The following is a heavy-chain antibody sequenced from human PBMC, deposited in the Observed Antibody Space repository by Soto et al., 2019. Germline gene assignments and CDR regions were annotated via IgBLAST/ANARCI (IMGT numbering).Heavy chain of an antibody. CDR1: GFTFNIYD. Sequence: QGQLVESGGGVVQPWRSLRLSCAASGFTFNIYDAHWVRQAPGKGLEWVAFITYDGTQEYYAASVKGRFTISRDNSENTLFLQMTSLRPEDTAVYFCAKRGYFGSGGLDLWGQGTLVTVSS. J-gene: IGHJ5*02. D-gene: IGHD3-10*01. CDR3: AKRGYFGSGGLDL. V-gene: IGHV3-30*18. CDR2: ITYDGTQE.